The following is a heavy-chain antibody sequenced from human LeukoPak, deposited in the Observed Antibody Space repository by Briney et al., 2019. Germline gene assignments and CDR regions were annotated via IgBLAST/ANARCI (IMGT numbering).Heavy chain of an antibody. J-gene: IGHJ4*02. D-gene: IGHD3-22*01. CDR3: ARGPYYDSSAYYVY. Sequence: SETLSLTCAVSGGSISSSNWWSWVRQPPGKGLEWIGEIYHSGSTNYNPSLKSRVTISVNTSKNQFSLRLSSVTAADTAVYYCARGPYYDSSAYYVYWGQGTLVTVSS. CDR1: GGSISSSNW. CDR2: IYHSGST. V-gene: IGHV4-4*02.